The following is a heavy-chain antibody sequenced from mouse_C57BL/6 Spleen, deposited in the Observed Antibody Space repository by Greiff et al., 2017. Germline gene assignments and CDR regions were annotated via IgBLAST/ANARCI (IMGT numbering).Heavy chain of an antibody. D-gene: IGHD3-2*02. J-gene: IGHJ3*01. CDR2: IYPGDGDT. Sequence: VQGVESGAELVKPGASVKISCKASGYAFSSYWMNWVKQRPGKGLEWIGQIYPGDGDTNYNGKFKGKATLTADKSSSTAYMQLSSLTSEDSAVYFCAREGSSGFPFAYWGQGTLVTVSA. CDR1: GYAFSSYW. V-gene: IGHV1-80*01. CDR3: AREGSSGFPFAY.